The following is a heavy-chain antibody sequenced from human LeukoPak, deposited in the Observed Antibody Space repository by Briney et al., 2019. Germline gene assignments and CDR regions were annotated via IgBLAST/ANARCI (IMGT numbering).Heavy chain of an antibody. CDR3: ARVYYYYDSSGYYYYYYGMDV. D-gene: IGHD3-22*01. Sequence: GASVTVSCKASGYTFTSYDINWVRQATGQGLEWMGWMNPNSGNTGYAQKFQGRVTMTRNTSISTAYMEPSSLRSEDTAVYYCARVYYYYDSSGYYYYYYGMDVWGQGTTVTVSS. CDR2: MNPNSGNT. V-gene: IGHV1-8*01. J-gene: IGHJ6*02. CDR1: GYTFTSYD.